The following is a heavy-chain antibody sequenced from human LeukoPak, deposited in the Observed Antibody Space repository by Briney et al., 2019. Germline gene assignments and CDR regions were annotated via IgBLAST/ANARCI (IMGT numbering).Heavy chain of an antibody. CDR1: GYTFTSYG. CDR2: ISAYNGNT. J-gene: IGHJ5*02. V-gene: IGHV1-18*01. Sequence: ASVKVSCKASGYTFTSYGISWVRQAPGQGLEWMGWISAYNGNTNYAQKLQGRVTMTTDTSTSTAYMELRSLRSDDTAVYYCARDLVGNYDFWSGYYVTTYNWFDPRGQGTLVTVSS. CDR3: ARDLVGNYDFWSGYYVTTYNWFDP. D-gene: IGHD3-3*01.